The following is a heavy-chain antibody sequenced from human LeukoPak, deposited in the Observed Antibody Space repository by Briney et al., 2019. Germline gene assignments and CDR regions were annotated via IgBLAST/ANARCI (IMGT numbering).Heavy chain of an antibody. V-gene: IGHV1-46*01. CDR2: IKPSGGDT. CDR3: ATATCGGGCSAPLDY. Sequence: ASVKVSCKASGYTFLNYWIQWVRQAPGQGLEWMGMIKPSGGDTTYAQKFQGRVTMTEDTSTDTAYMELSSMRSEDTAVYYCATATCGGGCSAPLDYWGQGTLVTVSS. D-gene: IGHD2-21*02. J-gene: IGHJ4*02. CDR1: GYTFLNYW.